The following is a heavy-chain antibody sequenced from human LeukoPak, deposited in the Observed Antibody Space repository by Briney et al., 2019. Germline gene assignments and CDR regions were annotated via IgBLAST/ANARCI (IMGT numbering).Heavy chain of an antibody. Sequence: SETLSLTCTVSGGSIGSYYWSWIRQPPGKGLEWIGYIFDIGTTYYNPSLKSRVTISLDRAKNHFSLNVTSVTAADTAVYYCARGRNYDFWSAVYPQSWFDPWGQGTLVTVSS. CDR1: GGSIGSYY. CDR2: IFDIGTT. D-gene: IGHD3-3*01. CDR3: ARGRNYDFWSAVYPQSWFDP. V-gene: IGHV4-59*12. J-gene: IGHJ5*02.